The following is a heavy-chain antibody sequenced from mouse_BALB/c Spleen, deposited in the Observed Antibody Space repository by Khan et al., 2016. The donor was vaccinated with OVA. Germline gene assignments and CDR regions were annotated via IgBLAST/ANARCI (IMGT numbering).Heavy chain of an antibody. V-gene: IGHV1S41*01. CDR2: IAPGSGST. J-gene: IGHJ4*01. CDR1: GYTFTSYW. Sequence: DLGMPGAAVTLSCKASGYTFTSYWINWIKQRPGQGLEWIGRIAPGSGSTSYNDMFKGKATLTVDASSSPSSLQLSSLSSEDCAVSVWARSNYYGSGLYAMDCWGQGTSVTVSS. D-gene: IGHD1-1*01. CDR3: ARSNYYGSGLYAMDC.